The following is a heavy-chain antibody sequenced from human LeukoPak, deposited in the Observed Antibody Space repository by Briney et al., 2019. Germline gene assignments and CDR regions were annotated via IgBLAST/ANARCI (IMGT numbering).Heavy chain of an antibody. D-gene: IGHD1-1*01. J-gene: IGHJ4*02. Sequence: GESLKVSCKASGYTFTGYYMHWVRQAPGQGLEWMGWINPNSGGTNYAQKFQGRVTMTRDTSISTAYMELSRLRSDDTAVYYCAREKYWNPFDYWGQGTLVTVSS. CDR2: INPNSGGT. CDR3: AREKYWNPFDY. CDR1: GYTFTGYY. V-gene: IGHV1-2*02.